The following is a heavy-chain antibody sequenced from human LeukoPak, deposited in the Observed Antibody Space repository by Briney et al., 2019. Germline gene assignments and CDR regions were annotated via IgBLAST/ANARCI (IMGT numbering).Heavy chain of an antibody. CDR2: ISYDGSNK. J-gene: IGHJ4*02. V-gene: IGHV3-30-3*01. Sequence: GGSLRLSCAASGFTFSSYAMHWVRQAPGQGLEWVAVISYDGSNKYYADSVKGRFTISRDNSKNTLWLQMNSLRAEDTAVYYCARDDSGSSYYFDSWGQGTLVTVSS. CDR3: ARDDSGSSYYFDS. CDR1: GFTFSSYA. D-gene: IGHD3-10*01.